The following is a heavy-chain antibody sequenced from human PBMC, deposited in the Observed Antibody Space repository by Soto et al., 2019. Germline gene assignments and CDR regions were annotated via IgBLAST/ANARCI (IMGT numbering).Heavy chain of an antibody. J-gene: IGHJ4*02. D-gene: IGHD5-12*01. CDR2: ISWNSGSI. CDR1: GFTFDYYA. CDR3: AKEDLLRGYSGYGHFDY. V-gene: IGHV3-9*01. Sequence: PGGSLRLSCAASGFTSGFTFDYYAMHWVRQAPGKGLEWVSGISWNSGSIGYADSVKGRFTISRDNAKNSLYLQMSSLRSEDTALYYCAKEDLLRGYSGYGHFDYWGQGTLVTVSS.